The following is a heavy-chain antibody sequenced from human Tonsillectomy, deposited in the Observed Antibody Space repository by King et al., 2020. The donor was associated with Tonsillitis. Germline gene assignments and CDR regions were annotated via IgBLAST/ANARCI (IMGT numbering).Heavy chain of an antibody. D-gene: IGHD6-13*01. CDR3: ASPREQLVRDYYYNGLDV. CDR2: IIPIFGTT. J-gene: IGHJ6*02. Sequence: QLVQSGAEVKKPGSSVKVSCKASGGTFSSNGLTWVRQATGQGLEWMGGIIPIFGTTNYAQKFQGRVTISADKVTSTAYMEMSSLKSDDTAVYYCASPREQLVRDYYYNGLDVWGQGTPVTVSS. CDR1: GGTFSSNG. V-gene: IGHV1-69*06.